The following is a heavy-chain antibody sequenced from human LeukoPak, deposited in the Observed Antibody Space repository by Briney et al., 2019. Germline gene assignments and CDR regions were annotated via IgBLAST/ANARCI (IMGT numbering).Heavy chain of an antibody. CDR2: IYHSGST. CDR3: ARAWELAHFDY. Sequence: PSETLSLTCAVSGYSISSGYYWGWIRQPPGNGLEWIGSIYHSGSTYYNPSLKSRVTISVDTSKNQFSLKLSSVTAADTAVYYCARAWELAHFDYWGQGTLVTVSS. J-gene: IGHJ4*02. V-gene: IGHV4-38-2*01. CDR1: GYSISSGYY. D-gene: IGHD1-26*01.